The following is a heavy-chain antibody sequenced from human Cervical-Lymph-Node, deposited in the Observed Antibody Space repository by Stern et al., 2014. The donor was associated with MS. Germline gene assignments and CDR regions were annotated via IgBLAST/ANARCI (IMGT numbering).Heavy chain of an antibody. CDR2: IYPDDSDT. V-gene: IGHV5-51*01. D-gene: IGHD7-27*01. CDR1: GFSVSNYW. CDR3: ARRVWGRGGFDF. J-gene: IGHJ4*02. Sequence: VQLVQSGAEVKKPGESLNISCKGSGFSVSNYWIGWVRHMPGKRLEWMGLIYPDDSDTRNSPSFQGQVTMSADKSISTVYLQWHSLKASDSAIYYCARRVWGRGGFDFWGQGTRVTVSS.